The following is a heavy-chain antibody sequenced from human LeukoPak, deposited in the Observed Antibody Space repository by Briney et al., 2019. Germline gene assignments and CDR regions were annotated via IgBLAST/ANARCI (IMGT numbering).Heavy chain of an antibody. CDR3: TRQMTSTRLFDS. D-gene: IGHD5/OR15-5a*01. Sequence: GRSLRLSCVASGFTFSDHPFHWVRQSPDKGLEWVALIGSDGTKKYYADSVQGRFTVSRENSKNTLFLQMNTLRADDTAVYFCTRQMTSTRLFDSWGQGTLVTVSS. J-gene: IGHJ4*02. V-gene: IGHV3-30*04. CDR1: GFTFSDHP. CDR2: IGSDGTKK.